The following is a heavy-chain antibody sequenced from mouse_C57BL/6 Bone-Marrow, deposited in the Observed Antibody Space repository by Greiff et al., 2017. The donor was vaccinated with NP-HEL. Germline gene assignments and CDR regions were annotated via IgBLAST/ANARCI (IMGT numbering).Heavy chain of an antibody. CDR1: GYTFTSYW. CDR2: INPSNGGT. D-gene: IGHD2-14*01. V-gene: IGHV1-53*01. J-gene: IGHJ1*03. CDR3: AERVRRYWYFDD. Sequence: QVQLKQPGTELVKPGASVKLSCKASGYTFTSYWMHWVKQRPGQGLEWIGIINPSNGGTNYNEKFKSKATLTVDKSSSTAYMQLSSLTSEDSAVDYGAERVRRYWYFDDWGKGTTVTVSS.